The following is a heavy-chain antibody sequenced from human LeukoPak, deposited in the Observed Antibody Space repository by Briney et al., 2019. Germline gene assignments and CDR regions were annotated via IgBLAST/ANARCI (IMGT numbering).Heavy chain of an antibody. Sequence: ASVKVSCKASGYTFNGYYMHWVRQAPGQGLEWMGWINPNDGDTYYAQKFQGRVTMTRDTSISTAHMEVSRLRSDDTAVYYCARANFLYCSSTSCLFDYWGQGTLVTVSS. CDR1: GYTFNGYY. D-gene: IGHD2-2*01. V-gene: IGHV1-2*02. J-gene: IGHJ4*02. CDR2: INPNDGDT. CDR3: ARANFLYCSSTSCLFDY.